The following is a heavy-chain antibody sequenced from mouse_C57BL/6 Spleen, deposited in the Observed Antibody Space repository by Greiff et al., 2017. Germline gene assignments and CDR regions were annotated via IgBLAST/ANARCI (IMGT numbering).Heavy chain of an antibody. Sequence: EVKVVESVAELVRPGASVKLSCTASGFNIKNTYMHWVKQRPEQGLEWIGRIDPANGNTKYAPKFQGKATITADTSSNTAYLQLSSLTSEDTAIYYCAIYYDYDGEFAYWGQGTLVTVSA. V-gene: IGHV14-3*01. CDR1: GFNIKNTY. D-gene: IGHD2-4*01. CDR2: IDPANGNT. CDR3: AIYYDYDGEFAY. J-gene: IGHJ3*01.